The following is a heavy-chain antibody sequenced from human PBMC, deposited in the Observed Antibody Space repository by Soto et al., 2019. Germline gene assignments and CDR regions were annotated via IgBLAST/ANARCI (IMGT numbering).Heavy chain of an antibody. Sequence: EVQLVESGGGLVTPGGSLRLSCAASGFTFTNAWINWVRQAPGKGLEWVGLIKMKSEGATTHYAAPVNGRFTISRDDSKKMLYLQMSNLKTEDTAVYYCTTLGSHYFYHNFDVWGQGTTVTVP. D-gene: IGHD1-26*01. CDR1: GFTFTNAW. J-gene: IGHJ6*02. CDR2: IKMKSEGATT. CDR3: TTLGSHYFYHNFDV. V-gene: IGHV3-15*07.